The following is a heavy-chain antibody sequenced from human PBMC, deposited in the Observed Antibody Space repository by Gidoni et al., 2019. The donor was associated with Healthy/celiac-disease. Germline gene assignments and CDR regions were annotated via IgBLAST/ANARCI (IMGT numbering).Heavy chain of an antibody. D-gene: IGHD2-2*01. J-gene: IGHJ4*02. CDR3: ARGLGGCSSTSCYGTSRFDY. V-gene: IGHV4-34*01. Sequence: DGLEWIGEINHSGSTNYNPSLKSRVTISVDTSKNQFSLKLSSVTAADTAVYYCARGLGGCSSTSCYGTSRFDYWGQGTLVTVSS. CDR2: INHSGST.